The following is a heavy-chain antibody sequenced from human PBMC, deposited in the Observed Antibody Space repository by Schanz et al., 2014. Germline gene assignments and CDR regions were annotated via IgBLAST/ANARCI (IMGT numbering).Heavy chain of an antibody. CDR1: GFTFSSYT. CDR3: AKDLAAVGVFDY. V-gene: IGHV3-23*01. CDR2: LTGSGTTT. Sequence: EVQLLESGGGLVQPGGSLRISCAASGFTFSSYTMNWVRQAPGKGLEWVSALTGSGTTTYYADSVKGRFTISRDNSKNTLDLQMNSLRAEDTAIYYCAKDLAAVGVFDYWGQGSLVTVSP. J-gene: IGHJ4*02. D-gene: IGHD6-13*01.